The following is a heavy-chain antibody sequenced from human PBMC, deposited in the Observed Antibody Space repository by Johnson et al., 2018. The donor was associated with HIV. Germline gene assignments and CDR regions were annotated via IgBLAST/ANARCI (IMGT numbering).Heavy chain of an antibody. Sequence: QMLLVESGGGLVQPGGSLRLSCAASGFTFSDYYMSWIRQAPGKGLEWVSYISSSGSTIYYADSVKGRFTISRDNSKNSLYLQMNSLRAEDTALYYCASSLHYYDSSGYRGAFDIWGQGTMVTVSS. CDR2: ISSSGSTI. J-gene: IGHJ3*02. CDR3: ASSLHYYDSSGYRGAFDI. D-gene: IGHD3-22*01. V-gene: IGHV3-11*01. CDR1: GFTFSDYY.